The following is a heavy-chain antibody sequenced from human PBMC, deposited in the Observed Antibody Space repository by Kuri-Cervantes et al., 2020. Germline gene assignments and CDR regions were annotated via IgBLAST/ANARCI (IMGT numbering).Heavy chain of an antibody. CDR2: TNQNGRIT. Sequence: GESLKISCATSGFTFSTYWMHWVRQVPGKGLEWVSRTNQNGRITNYADSVKGRYTISRDNAKNTLILQMNNLRAEDTAVYYCARSDWFDPWGQGTLVTVSS. CDR1: GFTFSTYW. J-gene: IGHJ5*02. V-gene: IGHV3-74*01. CDR3: ARSDWFDP.